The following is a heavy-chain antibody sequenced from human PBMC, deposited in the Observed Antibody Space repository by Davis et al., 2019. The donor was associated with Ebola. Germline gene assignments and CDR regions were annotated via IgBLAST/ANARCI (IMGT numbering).Heavy chain of an antibody. D-gene: IGHD3-16*02. J-gene: IGHJ4*02. CDR1: GGTFSSYA. CDR3: ATYVWGSYRPDY. CDR2: INPNSGGT. V-gene: IGHV1-2*06. Sequence: ASVKVSCKASGGTFSSYAISWVRQAPGQGLEWMGRINPNSGGTNYAQKFQGRVTMTRDTSISTAYMELSRLRSDDTAVYYCATYVWGSYRPDYWGQGTLVTVSS.